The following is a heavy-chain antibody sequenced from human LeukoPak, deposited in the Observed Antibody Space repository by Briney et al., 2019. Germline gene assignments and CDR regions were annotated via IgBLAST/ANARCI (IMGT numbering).Heavy chain of an antibody. CDR3: ATGSLRLGEFSLGY. CDR1: GYTLTELS. CDR2: FDPEDGET. J-gene: IGHJ4*02. Sequence: ASVKVSCKVSGYTLTELSMRWVRQAPGKGLEWMGGFDPEDGETVYAQRFQGRVTMTEDTSTDTAYMELSSLRSEDTAVYYCATGSLRLGEFSLGYWGQGTLVTVSS. V-gene: IGHV1-24*01. D-gene: IGHD3-16*02.